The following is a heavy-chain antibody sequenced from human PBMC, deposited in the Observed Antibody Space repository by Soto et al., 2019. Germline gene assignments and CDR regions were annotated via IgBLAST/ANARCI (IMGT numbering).Heavy chain of an antibody. CDR2: IYYSGST. Sequence: SETLSLTCTVSGGSNSSSSYYWGWIRQPPGKGLEWIGSIYYSGSTYYNPSLKSRVTISVDTSKNQFSLKLSSVTAADTAVYYCARRLVLEPGFDYWGQGTLVTVSS. J-gene: IGHJ4*02. CDR1: GGSNSSSSYY. D-gene: IGHD3-22*01. CDR3: ARRLVLEPGFDY. V-gene: IGHV4-39*01.